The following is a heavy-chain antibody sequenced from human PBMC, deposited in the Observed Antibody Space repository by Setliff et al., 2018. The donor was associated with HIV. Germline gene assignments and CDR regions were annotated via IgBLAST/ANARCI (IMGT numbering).Heavy chain of an antibody. CDR2: INPNSGDT. D-gene: IGHD2-15*01. CDR1: GYTFIDYY. J-gene: IGHJ4*02. V-gene: IGHV1-2*02. CDR3: ARTRGESCAGGRCYERFDY. Sequence: GASVKVSCKASGYTFIDYYIYWVRQAPGRGLEWMGWINPNSGDTDYAQKFQDRVTVTRDTSIDTAYMELSRLRSDDTAVLYCARTRGESCAGGRCYERFDYWGQGTLVTVSS.